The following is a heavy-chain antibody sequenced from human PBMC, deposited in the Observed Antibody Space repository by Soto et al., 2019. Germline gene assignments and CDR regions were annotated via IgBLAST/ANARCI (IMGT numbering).Heavy chain of an antibody. J-gene: IGHJ5*02. CDR2: IIPIFGTA. V-gene: IGHV1-69*13. Sequence: SVKVSCKASGGTFSSYAISWARQAPGQGLEWMGGIIPIFGTANYAQKFQGRVTITADESTSTAYMELSSLRSEDTAVYYCAKEVYYYDSSGYSNWFDPWGQGTLVTVSS. D-gene: IGHD3-22*01. CDR3: AKEVYYYDSSGYSNWFDP. CDR1: GGTFSSYA.